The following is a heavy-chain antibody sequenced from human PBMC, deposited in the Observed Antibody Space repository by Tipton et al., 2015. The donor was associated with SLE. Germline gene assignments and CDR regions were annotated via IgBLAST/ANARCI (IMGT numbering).Heavy chain of an antibody. V-gene: IGHV4-34*01. J-gene: IGHJ4*02. D-gene: IGHD6-13*01. CDR1: GGSFSGYY. CDR3: AGGPDRAAFD. CDR2: INHSGST. Sequence: LRLSCAVYGGSFSGYYWSWIRQPPGKGLEWIGEINHSGSTNYNPSLKSRVTISVDTSKNQFSLKLSSVTAADTAVYYCAGGPDRAAFDWGEGTLVTVSS.